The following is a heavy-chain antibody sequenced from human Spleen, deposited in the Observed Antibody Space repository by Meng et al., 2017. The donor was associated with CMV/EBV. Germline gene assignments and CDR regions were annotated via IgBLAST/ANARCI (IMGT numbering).Heavy chain of an antibody. CDR2: ISASSSST. J-gene: IGHJ3*02. CDR1: GFTFSSFW. D-gene: IGHD3-22*01. CDR3: AKIKTITMIVVPGFDI. Sequence: GGSLRLSCAASGFTFSSFWMHWVRQAPGKGLEWVSVISASSSSTYYGDSVKGRFTISRDNSNNTFYLQMNSLRAEDTAVYYCAKIKTITMIVVPGFDIWGQGTMVTVSS. V-gene: IGHV3-23*01.